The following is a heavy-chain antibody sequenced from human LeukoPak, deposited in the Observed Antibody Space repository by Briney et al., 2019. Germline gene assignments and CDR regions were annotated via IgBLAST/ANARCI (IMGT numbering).Heavy chain of an antibody. Sequence: SETLSLTCTVSGGTMSGGNYYWSWIRQSPGKGLEWIGYIHYGGSTDYNPSLKSRVTISVDRSKNQFSLKLASVTAADTAVYYCARALGSSWYWVDPWGRGTLITVSS. CDR2: IHYGGST. J-gene: IGHJ5*02. V-gene: IGHV4-30-4*01. CDR3: ARALGSSWYWVDP. CDR1: GGTMSGGNYY. D-gene: IGHD6-13*01.